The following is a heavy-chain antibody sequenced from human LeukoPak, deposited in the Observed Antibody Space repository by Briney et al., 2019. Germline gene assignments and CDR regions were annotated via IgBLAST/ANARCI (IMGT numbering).Heavy chain of an antibody. CDR3: ARHYDSSSWFDY. Sequence: SETLSLTCTVSGGSISSSSYYWGWTRQPPGKGLEWIGSIYYSGSTYYNPSLKSRVTISVDTSKNQFSLKLSSVTAADTAVYYCARHYDSSSWFDYWGQGTLVTVSS. CDR2: IYYSGST. V-gene: IGHV4-39*01. CDR1: GGSISSSSYY. J-gene: IGHJ4*02. D-gene: IGHD6-13*01.